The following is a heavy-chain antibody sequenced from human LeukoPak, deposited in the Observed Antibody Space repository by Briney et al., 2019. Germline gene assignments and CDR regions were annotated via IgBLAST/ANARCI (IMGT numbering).Heavy chain of an antibody. V-gene: IGHV3-23*01. CDR1: GFTFGSYA. CDR2: ISGSGGST. D-gene: IGHD3-22*01. J-gene: IGHJ4*02. CDR3: AKVRYDSSGYSDY. Sequence: GGSLRLSCAASGFTFGSYAMSWVRQAPGKGLEWVSAISGSGGSTYYADSVKGRFTISRDNSKNTLYLQMNSLRAEDTAVYYCAKVRYDSSGYSDYWGQGTLVTVSS.